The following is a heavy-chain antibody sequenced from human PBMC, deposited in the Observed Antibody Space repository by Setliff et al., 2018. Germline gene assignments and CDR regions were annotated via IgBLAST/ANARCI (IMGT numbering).Heavy chain of an antibody. CDR3: AKNFRLTPTDLNAFDI. J-gene: IGHJ3*02. D-gene: IGHD3-9*01. V-gene: IGHV3-33*06. Sequence: SLRLSCAASGFTFSSYGMHWVRQAPGKGLEWVAVIWYDGSNKYYADSVKGRFTISRDNSKNTLYLQMNSLRAEDTAVYYCAKNFRLTPTDLNAFDIWGQGTMVT. CDR2: IWYDGSNK. CDR1: GFTFSSYG.